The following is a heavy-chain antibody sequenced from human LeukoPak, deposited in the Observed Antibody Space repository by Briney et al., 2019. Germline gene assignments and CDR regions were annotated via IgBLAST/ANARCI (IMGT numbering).Heavy chain of an antibody. D-gene: IGHD2-2*01. CDR3: ASLGYCSSTSCYFDY. CDR1: GGSISSGSYY. Sequence: SETLSPTCTVSGGSISSGSYYWSWIRQPAGKGLEWIGRIYTSGSTNYNPSLKSRVTISVDTSKNQFSLKLSSVTAADTAVYYCASLGYCSSTSCYFDYWGQGTLVTVSS. V-gene: IGHV4-61*02. J-gene: IGHJ4*02. CDR2: IYTSGST.